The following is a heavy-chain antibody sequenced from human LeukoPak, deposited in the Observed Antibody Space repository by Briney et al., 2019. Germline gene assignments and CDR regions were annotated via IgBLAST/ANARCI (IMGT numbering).Heavy chain of an antibody. D-gene: IGHD3-22*01. J-gene: IGHJ4*02. CDR2: MNPNSGNT. CDR3: ASQGYYDSSGYYHHDY. V-gene: IGHV1-8*01. CDR1: GYTFTSYD. Sequence: GASVKVSCKASGYTFTSYDINWVRQATGQGLEWMGWMNPNSGNTGYAQKFQGRVTMTRNTSISTAYMELSSLRSEDTAVYYCASQGYYDSSGYYHHDYWGQGTLVTVS.